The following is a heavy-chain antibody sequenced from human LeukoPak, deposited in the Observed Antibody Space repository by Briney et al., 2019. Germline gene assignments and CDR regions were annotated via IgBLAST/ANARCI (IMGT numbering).Heavy chain of an antibody. Sequence: SETLSLTCTVSGGSISSYSWSWIRQPPGKGLEWIGYIYYSGSTNYNPSLKSRVTISVDTSKNQFSLKLSSVTAADTAVYYCARGLGGTFYYYGKDVWGQGTTVTVSS. CDR2: IYYSGST. CDR1: GGSISSYS. V-gene: IGHV4-59*01. CDR3: ARGLGGTFYYYGKDV. J-gene: IGHJ6*02. D-gene: IGHD1-14*01.